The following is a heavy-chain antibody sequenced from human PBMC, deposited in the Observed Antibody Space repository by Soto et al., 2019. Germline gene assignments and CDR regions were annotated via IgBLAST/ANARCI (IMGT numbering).Heavy chain of an antibody. CDR1: GGSISSGGYS. Sequence: QVQLQESGPGLVKPSQTLSLTCAVSGGSISSGGYSWSWIRQPPGKGLEWIGYIYHSGSTYYNPSLKRRVTISVDRSKNQFSLKLSSVTAADTAVYYCAREGLSWGTFDHWGQGTLVTVSS. D-gene: IGHD3-16*01. J-gene: IGHJ4*02. CDR2: IYHSGST. CDR3: AREGLSWGTFDH. V-gene: IGHV4-30-2*01.